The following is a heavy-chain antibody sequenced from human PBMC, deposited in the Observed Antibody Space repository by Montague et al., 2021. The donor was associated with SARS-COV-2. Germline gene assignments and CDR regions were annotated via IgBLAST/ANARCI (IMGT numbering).Heavy chain of an antibody. CDR1: GFTFSQYP. Sequence: SLRLSCAASGFTFSQYPMHWVRQAPGKGLEWVSSIGARGGSTYYXDSVKGRLTVSRDNSKSTLYLQMNSLRREDTAVYYCASAYILNKWYEAYWGQGTLVTVSS. D-gene: IGHD2-15*01. CDR2: IGARGGST. J-gene: IGHJ4*02. V-gene: IGHV3-23*01. CDR3: ASAYILNKWYEAY.